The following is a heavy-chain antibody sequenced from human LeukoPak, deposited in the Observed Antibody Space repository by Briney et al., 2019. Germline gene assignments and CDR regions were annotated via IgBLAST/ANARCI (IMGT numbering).Heavy chain of an antibody. J-gene: IGHJ4*02. D-gene: IGHD3-22*01. Sequence: ASVKVSCKASGGTFISYAISWVRQAPGQGLEWMGGIIPIFGTANYAQKFQGRVTITADESTSTAYMELRSLRSDDTAVYYCGRENYYDGSGSPSASAPIDHWGQGTLVTVSS. CDR1: GGTFISYA. CDR3: GRENYYDGSGSPSASAPIDH. V-gene: IGHV1-69*13. CDR2: IIPIFGTA.